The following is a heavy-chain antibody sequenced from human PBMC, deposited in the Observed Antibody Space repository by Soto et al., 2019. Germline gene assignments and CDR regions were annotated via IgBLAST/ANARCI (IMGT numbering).Heavy chain of an antibody. CDR2: IFYSGST. D-gene: IGHD3-22*01. Sequence: SETLSLTCTVSGGSISSSSSYWGWIRQPPGKGLEWIGSIFYSGSTYQNPSLKSRATISVDTSKNQFSLKLSSVTAADTAVYYCARLSDGSGYYFSIDYWGQGTLVT. CDR1: GGSISSSSSY. J-gene: IGHJ4*02. CDR3: ARLSDGSGYYFSIDY. V-gene: IGHV4-39*01.